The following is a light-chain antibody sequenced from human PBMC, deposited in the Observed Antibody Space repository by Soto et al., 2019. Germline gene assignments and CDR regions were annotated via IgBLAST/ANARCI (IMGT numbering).Light chain of an antibody. CDR2: WAS. Sequence: DIVLTQSPDSLAVSLGERATINCKSSQSVLYSSNNKNYLAWYQQKPGQPPKLLIYWASTRDSGVPDRFSGSGSGTDFTLTISSLQAEDVAVYYCQQYYGFPHTFGQGTKVEIK. V-gene: IGKV4-1*01. CDR3: QQYYGFPHT. CDR1: QSVLYSSNNKNY. J-gene: IGKJ1*01.